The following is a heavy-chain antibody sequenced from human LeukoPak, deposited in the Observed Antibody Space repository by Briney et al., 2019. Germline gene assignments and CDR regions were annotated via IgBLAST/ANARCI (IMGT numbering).Heavy chain of an antibody. Sequence: TSETLSLTCTVSGGSISSFYWSWIRQPPGKGLEWIGNFYYTGDTNYDPSLRSRLTISVDTSKNQLSLELRSVTAADTAVYYCVRGVTDWGQGTLVAVSS. CDR1: GGSISSFY. CDR3: VRGVTD. J-gene: IGHJ4*02. CDR2: FYYTGDT. V-gene: IGHV4-59*08. D-gene: IGHD4-23*01.